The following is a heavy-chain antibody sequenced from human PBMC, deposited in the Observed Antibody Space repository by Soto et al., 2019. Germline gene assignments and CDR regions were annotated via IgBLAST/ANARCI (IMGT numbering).Heavy chain of an antibody. CDR2: INHSGST. D-gene: IGHD3-16*01. Sequence: PSETLSLTCAVYGGSFSGYYWSWIRQPPGKGLEWIGEINHSGSTNYNPPLKSRVTISVDTSKNQFSLKPSSVTAADTAVYYCAVTWGGYYFDYWGQGTLVTVSS. CDR1: GGSFSGYY. CDR3: AVTWGGYYFDY. J-gene: IGHJ4*02. V-gene: IGHV4-34*01.